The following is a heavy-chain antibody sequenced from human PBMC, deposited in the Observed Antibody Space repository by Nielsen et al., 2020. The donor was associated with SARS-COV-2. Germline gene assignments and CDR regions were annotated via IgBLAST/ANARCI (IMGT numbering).Heavy chain of an antibody. J-gene: IGHJ4*02. V-gene: IGHV3-21*01. CDR2: ISSSSSYI. D-gene: IGHD3-3*01. CDR3: ARILEGFSKGFDY. Sequence: GGSLRLSCAASGFTFSSYSMNWVRQAPGEGLEWVSSISSSSSYIYYADSVKGRFTISRDNAKNSLYLQMNSLRAEDTAVYYCARILEGFSKGFDYWGQGTLVTVSS. CDR1: GFTFSSYS.